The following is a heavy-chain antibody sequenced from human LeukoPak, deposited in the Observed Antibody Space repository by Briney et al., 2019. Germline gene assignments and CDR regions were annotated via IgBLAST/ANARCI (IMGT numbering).Heavy chain of an antibody. CDR2: IYHSGST. V-gene: IGHV4-30-2*01. Sequence: SQTLSLTCTVSGGSISSGGYYWSWIRQPPGKGLEWIGYIYHSGSTYYNPSLKSRVTISVDRSKNQFSLKLSSVTAADTAVYYCARAPTYYYGSGTSMAFDIWGQGTMVTVSS. J-gene: IGHJ3*02. CDR1: GGSISSGGYY. CDR3: ARAPTYYYGSGTSMAFDI. D-gene: IGHD3-10*01.